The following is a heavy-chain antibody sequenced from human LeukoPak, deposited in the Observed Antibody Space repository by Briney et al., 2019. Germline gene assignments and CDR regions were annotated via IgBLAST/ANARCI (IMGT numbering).Heavy chain of an antibody. CDR2: IRFDGSNK. V-gene: IGHV3-30*02. Sequence: GGSLRLSCAATGFTFSSYGMHWVRQAPGKGLEWVAFIRFDGSNKYYADSVKGRFTISRDNSKNTLYLQMNSLRAEDTAVFYCARGVPAAIGYFQHWGQGTLVTVSS. J-gene: IGHJ1*01. D-gene: IGHD2-2*02. CDR3: ARGVPAAIGYFQH. CDR1: GFTFSSYG.